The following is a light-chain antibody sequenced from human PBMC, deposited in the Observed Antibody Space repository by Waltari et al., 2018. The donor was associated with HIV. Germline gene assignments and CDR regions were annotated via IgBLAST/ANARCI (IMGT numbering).Light chain of an antibody. CDR2: DDK. CDR3: AGYVGGFMFPI. Sequence: QSALTQPPSVSGSPGQSVTIPCTEHNERGDGKKCISWYQQHPGKEQRLIMKDDKVRWSPFPGRYCGSGSGTTASPILSGLKSEDEDVYFCAGYVGGFMFPILGGGTKLTVL. J-gene: IGLJ2*01. CDR1: NERGDGKKC. V-gene: IGLV2-11*02.